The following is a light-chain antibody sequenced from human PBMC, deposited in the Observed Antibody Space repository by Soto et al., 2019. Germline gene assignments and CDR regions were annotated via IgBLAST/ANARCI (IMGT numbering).Light chain of an antibody. CDR3: CSHSSSITWM. CDR1: RSDVGGYNF. J-gene: IGLJ3*02. CDR2: EVT. V-gene: IGLV2-14*03. Sequence: QSALTQTASVSGSPGQSITISCTGTRSDVGGYNFVSWYQQHPGKAPKLIIHEVTNRPSGVSNRFSGSKSGNTASLTISGLQAEDEAVYYCCSHSSSITWMFGGGTKLTVL.